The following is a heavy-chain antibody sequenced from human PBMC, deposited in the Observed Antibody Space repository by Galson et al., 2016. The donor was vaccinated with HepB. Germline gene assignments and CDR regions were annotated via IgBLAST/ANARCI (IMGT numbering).Heavy chain of an antibody. V-gene: IGHV4-39*01. CDR1: GGSIISESHY. J-gene: IGHJ3*02. Sequence: SETLSLTCTVSGGSIISESHYWGWIRQPPGKGLEWIGSIYYLGFTYNSPSLNSRVTMSVDTSKNQFTLKLSSVTAADTAVYFCARHGLYDYGARRATFDIWGQETMVTVSS. CDR2: IYYLGFT. CDR3: ARHGLYDYGARRATFDI. D-gene: IGHD4-17*01.